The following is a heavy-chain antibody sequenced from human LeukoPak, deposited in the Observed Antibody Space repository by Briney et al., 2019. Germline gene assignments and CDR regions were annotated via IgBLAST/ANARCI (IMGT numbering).Heavy chain of an antibody. CDR1: GYTFTSYG. J-gene: IGHJ4*02. CDR3: ARVWDTGMGGDY. CDR2: ISAYNGDT. D-gene: IGHD5-18*01. V-gene: IGHV1-18*01. Sequence: ASQKVSCKASGYTFTSYGISWVRQAPGQGLEWMGWISAYNGDTNYAQKLQGRVTMTTDTSTSTAYMELRSLRSDDTAVYYCARVWDTGMGGDYWGQGTLVTVSS.